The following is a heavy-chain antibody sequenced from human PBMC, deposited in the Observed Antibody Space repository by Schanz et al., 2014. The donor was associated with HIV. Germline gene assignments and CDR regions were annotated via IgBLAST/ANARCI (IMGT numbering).Heavy chain of an antibody. V-gene: IGHV3-33*01. D-gene: IGHD5-18*01. J-gene: IGHJ6*02. Sequence: VHLVESGGGVVQPGKSLSLSCAASGFTFSSYGMHWVRQAPGKGLEWVAVIWYDGSNKYYTDSVKGRFTISRDSSKNTLYLQMNSLRAEDTAVYYCARDAASHSYGSTMDVWGQGTTVTVSS. CDR2: IWYDGSNK. CDR1: GFTFSSYG. CDR3: ARDAASHSYGSTMDV.